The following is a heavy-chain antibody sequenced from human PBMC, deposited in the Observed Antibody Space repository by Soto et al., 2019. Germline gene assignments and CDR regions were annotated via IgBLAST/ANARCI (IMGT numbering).Heavy chain of an antibody. CDR1: GYTFTSYA. CDR3: AGAIRLAGDY. Sequence: QVQLVQSGAEVKKPGASVKVSCKASGYTFTSYAMHWVRQAPGQRLEWMGWINAGNGNTKYSQKFQGRVTITRDTTGSAAYLELRSLGSEVTAVYFIAGAIRLAGDYWGQGTLVTVSS. J-gene: IGHJ4*02. V-gene: IGHV1-3*01. CDR2: INAGNGNT.